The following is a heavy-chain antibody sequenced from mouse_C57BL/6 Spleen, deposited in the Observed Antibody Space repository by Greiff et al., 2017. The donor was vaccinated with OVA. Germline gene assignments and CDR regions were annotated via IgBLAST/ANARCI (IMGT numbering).Heavy chain of an antibody. J-gene: IGHJ2*01. Sequence: EVKLVESGGGLVKPGGSLKLSCAASGFTFSDYGMHWVRQAPEKGLEWVAYISSGSSTIYYADTVKGRFTFSRDNAKNTLFLQMTSLRSEDTAMYYCARRDYYGSSHFGYWGQGTTLTVSS. D-gene: IGHD1-1*01. V-gene: IGHV5-17*01. CDR3: ARRDYYGSSHFGY. CDR1: GFTFSDYG. CDR2: ISSGSSTI.